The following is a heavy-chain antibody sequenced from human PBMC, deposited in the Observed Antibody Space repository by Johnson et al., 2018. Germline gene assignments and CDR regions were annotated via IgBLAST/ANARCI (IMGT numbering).Heavy chain of an antibody. V-gene: IGHV3-11*01. J-gene: IGHJ6*02. Sequence: QVQLVQSGGGLVKPGGSLRLSCAASGFTFSDYYMSWIRQAPGKGLEWVSYISSSGSTIYHAASVKGRFTISRDNAKTSLYLQMNSLRAEDPAGYFCARGGDSGYDSPIYGMDVWGQGTTVTVSS. CDR3: ARGGDSGYDSPIYGMDV. D-gene: IGHD5-12*01. CDR2: ISSSGSTI. CDR1: GFTFSDYY.